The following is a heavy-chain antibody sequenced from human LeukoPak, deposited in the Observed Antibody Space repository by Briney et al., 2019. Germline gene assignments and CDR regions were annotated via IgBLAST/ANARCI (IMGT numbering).Heavy chain of an antibody. J-gene: IGHJ4*02. CDR2: INPNSGGT. Sequence: SVKVSCKASGYTFTGYYMHWVRRAPGQGLEWMGWINPNSGGTNYAQKFQGRVTMTRDTSISTAYMELSRLRSDDTAVYYCARSAFPSQCTYWGEGTLVSVSS. D-gene: IGHD3-3*02. CDR1: GYTFTGYY. V-gene: IGHV1-2*02. CDR3: ARSAFPSQCTY.